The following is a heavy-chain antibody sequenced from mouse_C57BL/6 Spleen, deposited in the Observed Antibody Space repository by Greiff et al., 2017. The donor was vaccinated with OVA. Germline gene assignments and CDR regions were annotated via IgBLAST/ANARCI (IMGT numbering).Heavy chain of an antibody. Sequence: VKLQQPGAELVRPGSSVKLSCKASGYTFTSYWMDWVKQRPGQGLEWIGNIYPSDSENHYNQKFKDKATLTVDKSSSTAYMQLSSLTSEDSAVYYCARQEIYYDYDDYAMDYWGQGTSVTVSS. CDR3: ARQEIYYDYDDYAMDY. J-gene: IGHJ4*01. CDR2: IYPSDSEN. CDR1: GYTFTSYW. V-gene: IGHV1-61*01. D-gene: IGHD2-4*01.